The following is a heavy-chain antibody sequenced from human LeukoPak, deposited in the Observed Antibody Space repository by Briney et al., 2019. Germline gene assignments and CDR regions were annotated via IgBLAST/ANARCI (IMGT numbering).Heavy chain of an antibody. CDR2: IYYNGNT. J-gene: IGHJ4*02. Sequence: SETLSLTCIVSGDSIDSGTYYWSWIRQHPGKGLEWIGFIYYNGNTYYSPSLRSPATISVDTSKNQFSLKLSSVTAADTAVYYCARAYDSSGYYYYYYFDNWGPGTLVTVSS. D-gene: IGHD3-22*01. V-gene: IGHV4-31*01. CDR1: GDSIDSGTYY. CDR3: ARAYDSSGYYYYYYFDN.